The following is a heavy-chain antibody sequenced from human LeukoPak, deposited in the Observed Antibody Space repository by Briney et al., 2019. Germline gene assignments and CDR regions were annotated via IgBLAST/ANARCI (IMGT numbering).Heavy chain of an antibody. V-gene: IGHV3-73*01. CDR3: TRHSDTYCSRANCYVDNFYGLDV. Sequence: GGSLRLSWAPSGSTFSGSAMHGVRQASGKGLEWIARIRGKANSNVPAYAASVTGRFTISRDDSRNTAYLQMHSLSTEDTAVYYCTRHSDTYCSRANCYVDNFYGLDVWGQGTRVTVSS. CDR2: IRGKANSNVP. D-gene: IGHD2-2*01. J-gene: IGHJ6*02. CDR1: GSTFSGSA.